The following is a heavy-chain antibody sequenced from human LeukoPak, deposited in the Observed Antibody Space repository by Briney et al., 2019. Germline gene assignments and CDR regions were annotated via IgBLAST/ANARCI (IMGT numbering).Heavy chain of an antibody. CDR2: IYYSGST. J-gene: IGHJ4*02. V-gene: IGHV4-39*07. CDR1: GGSISSSSYY. Sequence: SETLSLTCTVSGGSISSSSYYWGWIRQPPGKGLGWIGSIYYSGSTYYNPSLKSRVTISVDTSKNQFSLKLSSVTAADTAVYYCARGDRAIFGVADFDYWGQGTLVTVSS. CDR3: ARGDRAIFGVADFDY. D-gene: IGHD3-3*01.